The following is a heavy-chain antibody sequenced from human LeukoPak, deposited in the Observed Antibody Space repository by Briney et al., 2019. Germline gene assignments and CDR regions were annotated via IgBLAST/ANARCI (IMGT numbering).Heavy chain of an antibody. D-gene: IGHD5-18*01. CDR1: GGTFSSYA. V-gene: IGHV1-18*01. CDR2: ISAYNGNT. J-gene: IGHJ3*02. CDR3: ARDYTAMASPEAFDI. Sequence: GASVKVSCKASGGTFSSYAISWVRQAPGQGLEWMGWISAYNGNTNYAQKLQGRVTMTTDTSTSTAYMELRSLRSDDTAVYYCARDYTAMASPEAFDIWGQGTMVTVSS.